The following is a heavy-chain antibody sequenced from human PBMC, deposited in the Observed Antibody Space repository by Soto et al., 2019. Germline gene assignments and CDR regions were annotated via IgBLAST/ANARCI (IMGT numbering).Heavy chain of an antibody. CDR3: ASVTFGGVVLAH. Sequence: SETLSLTCTVSAASFSKYYWSWIRQPPGKGLEWIGCIYFNGNTNYNPSLKSRVTISIDTSKKQISLNLTSVTDADTAVYYCASVTFGGVVLAHWGQGTLVTVS. D-gene: IGHD3-16*01. J-gene: IGHJ4*02. CDR2: IYFNGNT. V-gene: IGHV4-59*01. CDR1: AASFSKYY.